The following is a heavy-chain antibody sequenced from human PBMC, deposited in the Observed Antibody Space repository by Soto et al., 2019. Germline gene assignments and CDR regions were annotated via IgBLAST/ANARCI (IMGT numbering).Heavy chain of an antibody. CDR2: IYANDNR. J-gene: IGHJ4*02. V-gene: IGHV3-66*03. CDR1: GFTVSINY. CDR3: VKEADYCVSSKYDN. D-gene: IGHD3-10*01. Sequence: GGSLRLSCAVSGFTVSINYMSWVRQAPGKGLEWVSIIYANDNRYYADSVKGRFTISRDNSKNTLYLEMNDLRPEDTAVYYCVKEADYCVSSKYDNWGRGTLVTVSS.